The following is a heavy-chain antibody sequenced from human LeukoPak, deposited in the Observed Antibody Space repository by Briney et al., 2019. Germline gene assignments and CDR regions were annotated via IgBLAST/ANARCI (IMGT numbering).Heavy chain of an antibody. Sequence: ASVKVSCKASGYTFTSYGISWVRQAPGQGLEWMGWISAYNGNTNYAQKLQGRVTMTTDTSTSTAYMELRSLRSDDTAVYYCAREEGHDYVWGSYRRFDYWGQGTLVTVSS. CDR1: GYTFTSYG. D-gene: IGHD3-16*02. J-gene: IGHJ4*02. CDR3: AREEGHDYVWGSYRRFDY. CDR2: ISAYNGNT. V-gene: IGHV1-18*01.